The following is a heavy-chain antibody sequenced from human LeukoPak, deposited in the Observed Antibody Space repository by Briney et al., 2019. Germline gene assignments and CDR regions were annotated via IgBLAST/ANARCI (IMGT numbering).Heavy chain of an antibody. CDR2: IVVGSGNT. CDR3: AAESRYSSGSEIDL. J-gene: IGHJ2*01. V-gene: IGHV1-58*02. CDR1: GFTFTSSA. D-gene: IGHD6-19*01. Sequence: SVKVSCKASGFTFTSSAMQWVRQARGQRLEWIGWIVVGSGNTNYAQKFQERVTITRDMSTSTAYMELSSLRSEDTAVYYCAAESRYSSGSEIDLWGRGTLVTVSS.